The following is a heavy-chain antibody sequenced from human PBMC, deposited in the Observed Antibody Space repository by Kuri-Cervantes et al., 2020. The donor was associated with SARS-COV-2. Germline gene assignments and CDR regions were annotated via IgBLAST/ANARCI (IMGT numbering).Heavy chain of an antibody. CDR2: ISSSSSYI. J-gene: IGHJ2*01. D-gene: IGHD1-26*01. Sequence: GESLKISCAASGFTFSSYSMNWVRQAPGKGLEWVSSISSSSSYIYYADSVKGRFTISRDNAKNSLYLQMNSLRAEDTAVYYCAREGSYRYYWYFDLWGRGTLVTVSS. CDR3: AREGSYRYYWYFDL. CDR1: GFTFSSYS. V-gene: IGHV3-21*01.